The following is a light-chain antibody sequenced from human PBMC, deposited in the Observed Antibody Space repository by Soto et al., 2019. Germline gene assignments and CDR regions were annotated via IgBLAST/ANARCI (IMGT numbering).Light chain of an antibody. Sequence: DIQMTQSPSSLSASVGDRVTITCRASQDIRNDLVWYHQKPGKAPKCLIYAASSLQSGVPSRFSGSGSGTEFTRTISNLQPEDFTTFYCLQHNSYPWTFGQGTKVEIK. CDR2: AAS. CDR1: QDIRND. CDR3: LQHNSYPWT. J-gene: IGKJ1*01. V-gene: IGKV1-17*02.